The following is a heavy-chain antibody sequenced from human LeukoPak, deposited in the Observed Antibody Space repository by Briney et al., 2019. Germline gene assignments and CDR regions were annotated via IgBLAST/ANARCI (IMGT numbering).Heavy chain of an antibody. CDR1: GFTFDDYA. J-gene: IGHJ3*02. CDR2: ISWNSGSI. Sequence: PGRSLRLSCAASGFTFDDYAMHWVRQAPGKGLEWVSGISWNSGSIGYADSVKGRFTISRDNAKNSLYLQMNSLRAEDMALYYCAKAIALSISDAFDIWGQGTMVTVSS. D-gene: IGHD2-2*01. CDR3: AKAIALSISDAFDI. V-gene: IGHV3-9*03.